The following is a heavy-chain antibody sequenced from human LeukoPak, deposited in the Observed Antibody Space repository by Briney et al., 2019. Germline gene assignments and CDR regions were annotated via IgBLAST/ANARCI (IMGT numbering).Heavy chain of an antibody. CDR3: AKDLYYSDYREGDY. V-gene: IGHV3-23*01. D-gene: IGHD4-11*01. CDR2: ISGSGGST. Sequence: GGSLRLSCAASGFTFSSYAMSWVRQAPGKGLEWVSAISGSGGSTYYADSVKGRFTISRDNSKNTLYLQMNSLRAEDTAVYYCAKDLYYSDYREGDYWGQGTLVTVSS. CDR1: GFTFSSYA. J-gene: IGHJ4*02.